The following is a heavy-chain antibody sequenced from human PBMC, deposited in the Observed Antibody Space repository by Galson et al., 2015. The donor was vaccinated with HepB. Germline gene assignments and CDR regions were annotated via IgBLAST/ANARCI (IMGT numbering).Heavy chain of an antibody. CDR1: GFTFSSYW. J-gene: IGHJ2*01. Sequence: SLRLSCAASGFTFSSYWMHWVRHAPGKGLVWVSRINSDGSSTSYADSVKGRFTISRDNAKNTLYLQMNSLRAEDTAVYYCARDGGGWYDYWYFDLWGRGTLVTVSS. V-gene: IGHV3-74*01. CDR2: INSDGSST. D-gene: IGHD6-19*01. CDR3: ARDGGGWYDYWYFDL.